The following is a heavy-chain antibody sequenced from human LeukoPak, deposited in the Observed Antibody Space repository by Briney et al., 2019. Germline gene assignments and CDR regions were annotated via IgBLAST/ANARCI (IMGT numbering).Heavy chain of an antibody. CDR1: GGSISSYY. CDR2: IYYSGST. D-gene: IGHD5-24*01. J-gene: IGHJ4*02. Sequence: TSSETLSLTCTVSGGSISSYYWSWIRQPPGKRLEWIGYIYYSGSTNYNPSLKSRVTISVDTSKNQFSLKLSSVTAADTAVYYCARLGNRDGYNYFLDYWGQGTLVTVSS. CDR3: ARLGNRDGYNYFLDY. V-gene: IGHV4-59*08.